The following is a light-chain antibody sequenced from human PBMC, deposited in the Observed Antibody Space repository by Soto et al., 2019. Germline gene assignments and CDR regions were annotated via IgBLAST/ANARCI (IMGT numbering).Light chain of an antibody. V-gene: IGKV2-40*01. CDR2: TLS. J-gene: IGKJ5*01. CDR1: QXLLDSADGNTY. Sequence: IVMTQTPLSLPVTPGGPSSISFXSSQXLLDSADGNTYLDWYVQKPGQSPQLLIYTLSSRASGVPDRFSGIGSRTDFTLKISRVEAEDVGVYYCMQRREFPITFGQGTRLEIK. CDR3: MQRREFPIT.